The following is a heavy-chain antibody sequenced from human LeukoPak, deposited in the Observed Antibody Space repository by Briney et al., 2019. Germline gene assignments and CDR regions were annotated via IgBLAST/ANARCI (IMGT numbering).Heavy chain of an antibody. D-gene: IGHD3-10*01. Sequence: ASVKVSCKASGYTFTSYAMHWVRQAPGQRLEWMGWINAGNGNTKYSQEFQGRVTITRDTSASTAYMELSSLRSEDMAVYYCARLGSGSYDDGFDYWGQGTLVTVSS. V-gene: IGHV1-3*03. CDR3: ARLGSGSYDDGFDY. CDR1: GYTFTSYA. J-gene: IGHJ4*02. CDR2: INAGNGNT.